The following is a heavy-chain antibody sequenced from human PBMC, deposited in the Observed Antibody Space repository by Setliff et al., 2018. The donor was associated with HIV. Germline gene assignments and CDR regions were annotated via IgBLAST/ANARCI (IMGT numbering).Heavy chain of an antibody. CDR2: IYYGGTT. D-gene: IGHD1-26*01. CDR1: GDSISSGSYF. Sequence: SETLSLTCSVSGDSISSGSYFWGWIRQTPGKGLEWIGNIYYGGTTYYNPSLKGRITISVFTSSQQLSLTLTSVTPADTAVYYCARKTPGLGPFEYWGQGTLVTVSS. CDR3: ARKTPGLGPFEY. J-gene: IGHJ4*02. V-gene: IGHV4-39*01.